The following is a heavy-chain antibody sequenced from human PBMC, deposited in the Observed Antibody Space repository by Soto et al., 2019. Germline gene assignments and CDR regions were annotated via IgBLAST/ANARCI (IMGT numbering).Heavy chain of an antibody. Sequence: QVQLQESGPGLVKPSGTLSLTCAVSGGSISSSNWWSWVRQPPGKGLEWIGEIFHNGNTYSNPFLTGRVTMPVDKSKNQFSLNLNSVTAADTAVYYCASRTCAMDVWGQGTTVTVSS. D-gene: IGHD2-2*01. J-gene: IGHJ6*02. CDR1: GGSISSSNW. V-gene: IGHV4-4*02. CDR2: IFHNGNT. CDR3: ASRTCAMDV.